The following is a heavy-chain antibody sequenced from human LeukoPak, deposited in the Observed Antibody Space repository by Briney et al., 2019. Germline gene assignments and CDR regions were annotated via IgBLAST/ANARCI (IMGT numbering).Heavy chain of an antibody. CDR2: ISSSSSYI. CDR1: GFTLSSYS. D-gene: IGHD6-6*01. J-gene: IGHJ4*02. V-gene: IGHV3-21*01. CDR3: ARVAVAARSDGDY. Sequence: AGGSLRLSCAASGFTLSSYSMNWVRQAPGKGLEWVSSISSSSSYIYYADSVKGRFTISRDNAKNSLYLQMNSLRAEDTAVYYRARVAVAARSDGDYWGQGTLATVSS.